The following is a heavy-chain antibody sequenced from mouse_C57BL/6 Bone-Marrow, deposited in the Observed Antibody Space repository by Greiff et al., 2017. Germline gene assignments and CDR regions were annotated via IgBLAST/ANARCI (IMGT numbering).Heavy chain of an antibody. CDR1: GFSFNTYA. D-gene: IGHD2-2*01. J-gene: IGHJ1*03. CDR3: VRGYDWYFDV. CDR2: IRSKSNNYAT. V-gene: IGHV10-1*01. Sequence: EVKLVESGGGLVQPKGSLKLSCAASGFSFNTYAMNWVRQAPGKGLEWVARIRSKSNNYATYYADSVKDRFTISRDDSESMLYLQMNNLKTEDTAMYYCVRGYDWYFDVWGTGTTVTVSS.